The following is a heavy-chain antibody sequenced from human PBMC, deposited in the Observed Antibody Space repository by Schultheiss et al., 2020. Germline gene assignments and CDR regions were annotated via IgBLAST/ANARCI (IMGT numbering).Heavy chain of an antibody. J-gene: IGHJ6*02. V-gene: IGHV3-21*01. Sequence: GGSLRISCAASGFTFSSYWMSWVRQAPGKGLEWVSAISSSSSYIYYADSVKGRFTISRDNSKNTLYLQMNSLRAEDTAVYYCARDITIFGVDHYGMDVWGQGTTVTVSS. CDR3: ARDITIFGVDHYGMDV. D-gene: IGHD3-3*01. CDR2: ISSSSSYI. CDR1: GFTFSSYW.